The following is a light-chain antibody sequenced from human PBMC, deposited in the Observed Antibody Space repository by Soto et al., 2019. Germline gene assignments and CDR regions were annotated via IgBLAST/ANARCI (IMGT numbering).Light chain of an antibody. CDR1: TSNIGAGYD. CDR3: QSYDSSLTVHVI. V-gene: IGLV1-40*01. Sequence: QSVLTQPPSVSGAPGQRVTISCSGSTSNIGAGYDVHWYQQLPGMAPKLLIYTNNNRPSGVPDRFSGSKSDTSASLAITGLQAEDEADYYCQSYDSSLTVHVIFGGGTQLTVL. J-gene: IGLJ2*01. CDR2: TNN.